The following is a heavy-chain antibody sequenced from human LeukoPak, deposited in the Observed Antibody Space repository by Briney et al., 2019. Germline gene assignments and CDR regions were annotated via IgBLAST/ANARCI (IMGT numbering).Heavy chain of an antibody. CDR2: ILTKRGGETT. V-gene: IGHV3-15*01. CDR1: GFTFGNFW. Sequence: GGSLRLSCVASGFTFGNFWMSWVRRAPGKGLEWVGRILTKRGGETTDYAAPVKGRFTISRDDSKETLYLQMDSLKTEDTAVYYCATNDVFDIWGQGTMVTVSS. J-gene: IGHJ3*02. CDR3: ATNDVFDI.